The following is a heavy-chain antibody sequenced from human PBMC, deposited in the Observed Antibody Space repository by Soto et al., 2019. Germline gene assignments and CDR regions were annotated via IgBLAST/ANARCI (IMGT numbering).Heavy chain of an antibody. Sequence: QVQLQQWGAGLLKPSETLSLTCAVYGGSFSGYYWSWIRQPPGKGLEWIGEINHSGSTNYNPSLKSRVTISVDTSKNQFSLKLSSVTAADTAVYYCATESNTVDIVATTQLNWGQGTLVTVSS. J-gene: IGHJ4*02. V-gene: IGHV4-34*01. D-gene: IGHD5-12*01. CDR2: INHSGST. CDR1: GGSFSGYY. CDR3: ATESNTVDIVATTQLN.